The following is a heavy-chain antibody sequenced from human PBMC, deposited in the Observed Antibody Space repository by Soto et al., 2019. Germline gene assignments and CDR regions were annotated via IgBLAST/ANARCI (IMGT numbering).Heavy chain of an antibody. CDR1: GGTFSSYT. CDR3: ARDVYYDILTGLLPFDY. J-gene: IGHJ4*02. CDR2: IIPILGIA. D-gene: IGHD3-9*01. V-gene: IGHV1-69*04. Sequence: SVKVSCKASGGTFSSYTISWVRQAPGQGLEWMGRIIPILGIANYAQKFQGRVTITADKSTSTAYMELSSLRSEDTSVYYCARDVYYDILTGLLPFDYWGQGTLVTVSS.